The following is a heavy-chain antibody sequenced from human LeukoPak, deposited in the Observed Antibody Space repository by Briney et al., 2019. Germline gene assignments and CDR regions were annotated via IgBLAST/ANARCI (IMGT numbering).Heavy chain of an antibody. D-gene: IGHD5-18*01. V-gene: IGHV1-18*01. CDR1: GYTFASYG. CDR3: ARAYTAMEDRYGMDV. J-gene: IGHJ6*02. CDR2: ISSYNGNT. Sequence: ASVKVSCKASGYTFASYGITWVRQAPGQGLEGLGWISSYNGNTNYAQNVQGRVTMTTDTSTNTVYMELRSLRSDDTAVYYCARAYTAMEDRYGMDVWGQGTTVTVSS.